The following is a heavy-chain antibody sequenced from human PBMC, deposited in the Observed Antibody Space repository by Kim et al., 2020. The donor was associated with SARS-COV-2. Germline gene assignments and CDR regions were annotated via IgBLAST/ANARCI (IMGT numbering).Heavy chain of an antibody. V-gene: IGHV7-4-1*02. CDR3: VRDPANFYGSGSDYNFDY. CDR1: GYTFATYS. Sequence: ASVKVSCKASGYTFATYSLNWVRQAPGHGLEWMGRINTNTEIPFYAHYFTGRFVFSLDSSARTAFLQIRSLKPEDTAMYFCVRDPANFYGSGSDYNFDYWGQGTLVTVAS. D-gene: IGHD3-10*01. CDR2: INTNTEIP. J-gene: IGHJ4*02.